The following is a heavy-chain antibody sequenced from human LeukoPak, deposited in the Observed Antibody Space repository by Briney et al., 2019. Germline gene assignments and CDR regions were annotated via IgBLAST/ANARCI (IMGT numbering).Heavy chain of an antibody. CDR2: SYYSGST. V-gene: IGHV4-59*08. CDR3: ARHTDIAALSSLNY. D-gene: IGHD6-13*01. CDR1: GGSISSYY. Sequence: SETLSLTCTVSGGSISSYYWSWIRQTPGKGLEWIGDSYYSGSTNYDPSLKSRVTISVDTSKNQFSLKLSSVTAADTAVYYCARHTDIAALSSLNYWGQGTLVTVSS. J-gene: IGHJ4*02.